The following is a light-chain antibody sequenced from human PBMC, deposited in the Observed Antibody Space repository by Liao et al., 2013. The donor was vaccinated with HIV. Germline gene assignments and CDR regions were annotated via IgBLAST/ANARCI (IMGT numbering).Light chain of an antibody. CDR1: KLGDKY. J-gene: IGLJ3*02. V-gene: IGLV3-1*01. Sequence: SYELTQPPSVSVSPGQTASITCSGDKLGDKYACWYQQKPGQSPVLVIYQDIKRPSGIPERFSASNSGNTATLTISGTQAMDEADYYCQAWDSSTWVFGGGTKLTVL. CDR3: QAWDSSTWV. CDR2: QDI.